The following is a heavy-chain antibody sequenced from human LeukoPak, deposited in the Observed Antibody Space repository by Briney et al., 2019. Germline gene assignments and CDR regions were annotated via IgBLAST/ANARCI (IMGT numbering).Heavy chain of an antibody. Sequence: GESLKISCKGSGYSFTSYWIGWVRQMPGKGLEWMGIIYPGDSDTRYSPSFQGQVTISADKSISTAYLQWSSLKASDTAMYYCARLSGGYYDFWSVSAADYWGQGTLVTVSS. V-gene: IGHV5-51*01. J-gene: IGHJ4*02. D-gene: IGHD3-3*01. CDR2: IYPGDSDT. CDR1: GYSFTSYW. CDR3: ARLSGGYYDFWSVSAADY.